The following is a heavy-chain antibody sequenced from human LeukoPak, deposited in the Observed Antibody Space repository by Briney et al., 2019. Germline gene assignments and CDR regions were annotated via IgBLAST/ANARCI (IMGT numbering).Heavy chain of an antibody. V-gene: IGHV3-30*04. J-gene: IGHJ5*02. CDR3: AKDMYDILTGYDIGRDNWFDP. Sequence: GGSLRLSCAASGFTFSSYAMHWVRQAPGKGLEWVTVISYDGINKYYADSVKGRFTISRDNSKNTLYLQMNSLRAEDTAVYYCAKDMYDILTGYDIGRDNWFDPWGQGTLVSVSS. CDR1: GFTFSSYA. D-gene: IGHD3-9*01. CDR2: ISYDGINK.